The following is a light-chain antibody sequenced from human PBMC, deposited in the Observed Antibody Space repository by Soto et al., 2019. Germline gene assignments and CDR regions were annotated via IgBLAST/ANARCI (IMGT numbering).Light chain of an antibody. Sequence: DIQMTQSPSSLSASVGDRVTITCRASQSISSYLNWYQQKPGKAPKLLIYDASSLQSGVTSRFSGSGSGTDFTLTISSLQPEDFATYYCQQSYSTPLTFGGGTKVDIK. V-gene: IGKV1-39*01. CDR1: QSISSY. CDR2: DAS. CDR3: QQSYSTPLT. J-gene: IGKJ4*01.